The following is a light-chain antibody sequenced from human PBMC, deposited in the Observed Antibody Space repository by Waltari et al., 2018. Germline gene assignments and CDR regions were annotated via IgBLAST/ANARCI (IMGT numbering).Light chain of an antibody. CDR2: GAS. J-gene: IGKJ4*01. CDR3: LRHNTYALS. Sequence: DIQMTQSPSSLSASVGDTVTITCRARQGNGNDLDWYQQKPGKAPKRLIYGASSLQSGVPSRFSGRGSGTEFTLTISSLQPEDFATYYCLRHNTYALSFGGGTKVEIK. CDR1: QGNGND. V-gene: IGKV1-17*01.